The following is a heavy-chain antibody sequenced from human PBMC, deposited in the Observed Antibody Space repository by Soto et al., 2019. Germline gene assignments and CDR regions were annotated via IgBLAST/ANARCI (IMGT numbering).Heavy chain of an antibody. CDR2: ISYDGSKK. CDR3: AQALESYTPGGHMIFYYFGVEF. V-gene: IGHV3-30*18. Sequence: GGSLRLSCASSVFTFGSYGMHCVRHSPGKWLEWVSGISYDGSKKYYGESVKGLFTFSRDNSKNTLYLQINSLRVENPAVYYSAQALESYTPGGHMIFYYFGVEFWGQGTMVSVS. J-gene: IGHJ6*01. CDR1: VFTFGSYG. D-gene: IGHD3-16*02.